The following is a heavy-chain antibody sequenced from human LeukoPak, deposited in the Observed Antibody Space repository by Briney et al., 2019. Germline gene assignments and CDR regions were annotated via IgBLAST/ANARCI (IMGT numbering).Heavy chain of an antibody. V-gene: IGHV3-30*03. CDR1: GFTFSSYG. CDR2: ISYDGSNK. CDR3: AREISGSYDYFDY. Sequence: AGGSLRLSCAASGFTFSSYGMHWVRQAPGKGLEWVAVISYDGSNKYYADSVKGRFTISRDNSKNTLYLQMNSLRAEDTAVYYCAREISGSYDYFDYWGQGTLVTVSS. J-gene: IGHJ4*02. D-gene: IGHD1-26*01.